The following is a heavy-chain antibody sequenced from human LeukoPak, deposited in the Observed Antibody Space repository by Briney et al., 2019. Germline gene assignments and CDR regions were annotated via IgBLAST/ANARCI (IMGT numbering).Heavy chain of an antibody. CDR3: AKEVARGAFDI. Sequence: PGGSLRLSCAASGFTFSNAWMNWVRQAPGKGLEWVAVISYDGSNKYYADSVKGRFTISRDNSKNTLYLQMNSLRAEDTAVYYCAKEVARGAFDIWGQGTMVTVSS. D-gene: IGHD5-12*01. CDR1: GFTFSNAW. V-gene: IGHV3-30*18. J-gene: IGHJ3*02. CDR2: ISYDGSNK.